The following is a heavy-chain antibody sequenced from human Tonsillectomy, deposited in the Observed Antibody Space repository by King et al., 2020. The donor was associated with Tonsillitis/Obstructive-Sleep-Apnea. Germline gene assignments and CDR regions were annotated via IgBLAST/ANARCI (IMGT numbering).Heavy chain of an antibody. Sequence: TLQESGPVLVKPTETLTLTCTVSGFSLSNARMGVRWIRQPPGKALEWLAHIFSNDEKSYSTSLKSRLTISKDTSKSQVVLTMTNMDPVDTATYYCARIPGYYDGSNWFDPWGQGTLVTVSS. CDR3: ARIPGYYDGSNWFDP. D-gene: IGHD3-22*01. CDR1: GFSLSNARMG. J-gene: IGHJ5*02. CDR2: IFSNDEK. V-gene: IGHV2-26*01.